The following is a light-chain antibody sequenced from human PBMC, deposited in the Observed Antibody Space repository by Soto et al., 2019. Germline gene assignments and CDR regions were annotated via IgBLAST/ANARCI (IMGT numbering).Light chain of an antibody. CDR2: LGS. J-gene: IGKJ1*01. Sequence: DIVMTQSPLSLPVTPGETASISCRSSQSLLHSNGYNYLDWYLQKPGQSPQLLIYLGSNRASGVPDRFIGSGSGTDFTLKISRVEAEDVGVYYCMQALQTKTFGQGTKVEIK. V-gene: IGKV2-28*01. CDR1: QSLLHSNGYNY. CDR3: MQALQTKT.